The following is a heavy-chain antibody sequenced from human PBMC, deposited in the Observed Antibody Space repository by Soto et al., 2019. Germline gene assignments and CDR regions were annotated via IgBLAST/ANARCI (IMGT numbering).Heavy chain of an antibody. J-gene: IGHJ4*02. CDR3: ARDGSGH. CDR1: GLTVSTNP. V-gene: IGHV3-66*01. Sequence: EVQLVESGGGLVQPGGSLRLSCAASGLTVSTNPMSLVRQAPGKGLEGVSVSYTCGGTHYADSVKGRFTISRDQYKNKVNLQMNSLRPEDTAVYYWARDGSGHWGQGTLVTVSS. CDR2: SYTCGGT.